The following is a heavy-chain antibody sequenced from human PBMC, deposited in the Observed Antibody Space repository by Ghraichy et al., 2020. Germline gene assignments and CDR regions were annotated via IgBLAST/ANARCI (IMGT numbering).Heavy chain of an antibody. CDR2: IYYSGST. CDR3: ASKPLYCSGGSCYFDY. V-gene: IGHV4-59*01. D-gene: IGHD2-15*01. CDR1: GGSISSYY. Sequence: SETLSLTCTVSGGSISSYYWSWIRQPPGKGLEWIGYIYYSGSTNYNPSLKSRVTISVDTSKNQFSLKLSSVTAADTAVYYCASKPLYCSGGSCYFDYWGQGTLVTVSS. J-gene: IGHJ4*02.